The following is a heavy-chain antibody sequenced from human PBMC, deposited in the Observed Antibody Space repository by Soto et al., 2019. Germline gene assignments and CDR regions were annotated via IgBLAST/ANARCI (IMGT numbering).Heavy chain of an antibody. V-gene: IGHV3-48*04. D-gene: IGHD6-19*01. CDR1: GFTFSTYS. Sequence: PGGSLRLSCAASGFTFSTYSMNWVRQAPGKGLEWVSYISSSSSTIFYTDSVKGRFTVSRDNAKNSLYLQMNSLRAEDTAVYYCARGPDNRYSSGWYVDYWGQGTLVTVSS. CDR3: ARGPDNRYSSGWYVDY. J-gene: IGHJ4*02. CDR2: ISSSSSTI.